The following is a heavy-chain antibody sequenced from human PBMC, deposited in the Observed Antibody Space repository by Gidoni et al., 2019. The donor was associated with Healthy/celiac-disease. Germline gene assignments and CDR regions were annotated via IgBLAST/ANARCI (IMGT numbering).Heavy chain of an antibody. CDR2: IRSKAYGGTT. CDR1: GFTFGDYA. V-gene: IGHV3-49*04. CDR3: TRDLPYYYDSSGYHTFDY. Sequence: EVQLVESGGGLVQPGRSMRLSCTASGFTFGDYAMSWVRQAPGKGLEWVGFIRSKAYGGTTEYAASVKGRFTISRDDSKSIAYLQMNSLKTEDTAVYYCTRDLPYYYDSSGYHTFDYWGQGTLVTVSS. J-gene: IGHJ4*02. D-gene: IGHD3-22*01.